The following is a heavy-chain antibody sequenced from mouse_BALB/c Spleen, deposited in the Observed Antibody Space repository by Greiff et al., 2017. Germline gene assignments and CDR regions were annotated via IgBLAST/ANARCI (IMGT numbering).Heavy chain of an antibody. V-gene: IGHV2-6-7*01. Sequence: QVQLQQSGPGLVAPSQSLSITCTVPGFSLTGYGVNWVRQPPGKGLEWLGMIWGDGSTDYNSALKSRLSISKDNSKSQVFLEMNSLQTDDTARYYCARQGTARATWDYYAMDYWGQGTSVTVSA. J-gene: IGHJ4*01. CDR1: GFSLTGYG. CDR2: IWGDGST. CDR3: ARQGTARATWDYYAMDY. D-gene: IGHD3-1*01.